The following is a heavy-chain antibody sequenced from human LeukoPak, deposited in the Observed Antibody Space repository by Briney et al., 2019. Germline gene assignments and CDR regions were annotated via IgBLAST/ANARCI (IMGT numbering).Heavy chain of an antibody. V-gene: IGHV1-69*05. J-gene: IGHJ6*03. D-gene: IGHD3-3*01. CDR1: GGTFSSYA. CDR3: ARARGPFWSYYYYYMDV. Sequence: ASVKVSCKASGGTFSSYAISWVRQAPGQGLEWMGGIVPIFGTANYAQKFQGRVTITTDESTSTAYMELSSLRSEDTAVYYCARARGPFWSYYYYYMDVWGKGTTATVSS. CDR2: IVPIFGTA.